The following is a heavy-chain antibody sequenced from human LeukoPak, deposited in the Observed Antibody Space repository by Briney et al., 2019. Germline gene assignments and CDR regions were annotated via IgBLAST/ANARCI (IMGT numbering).Heavy chain of an antibody. Sequence: GGSLRLSCAASGFTFTSYAMSWVRQAPGKGLEWVSAISGSGGSTYYADSVKGRFTISRDNSKNTLYLQMNSLRAEDTAVYYCARDQDSGSHKDYWGQGTLVTVSS. D-gene: IGHD1-26*01. J-gene: IGHJ4*02. V-gene: IGHV3-23*01. CDR1: GFTFTSYA. CDR2: ISGSGGST. CDR3: ARDQDSGSHKDY.